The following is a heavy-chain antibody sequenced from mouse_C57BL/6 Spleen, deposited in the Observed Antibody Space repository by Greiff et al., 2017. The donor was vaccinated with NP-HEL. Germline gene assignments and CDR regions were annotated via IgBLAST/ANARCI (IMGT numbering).Heavy chain of an antibody. D-gene: IGHD1-3*01. J-gene: IGHJ3*01. CDR2: IDPSDSET. Sequence: QVQLQQPGAELVRPGSSVKLSCKASGYTFTSYWMHWVKQRPIQGLEWIGNIDPSDSETHYNQKFKDKATLTVDKSSSTAYMQLSSLTSEDSAVYYCARPVGSKPFAYWGQGTLVTVSA. CDR3: ARPVGSKPFAY. V-gene: IGHV1-52*01. CDR1: GYTFTSYW.